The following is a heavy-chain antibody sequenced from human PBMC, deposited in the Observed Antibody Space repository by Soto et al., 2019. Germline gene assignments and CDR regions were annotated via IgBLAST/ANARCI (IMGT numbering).Heavy chain of an antibody. D-gene: IGHD1-1*01. V-gene: IGHV4-39*01. Sequence: QLQLQESGPGLVKPSETLSLTCTVSGGSISSSSYYWGWIRQPPGKGLEWIGSIYYSGSTYYNPSLKSRVTISVDTSKRHFSLKLSSVTAADTAVYYCARQPLVPTKPFDYWGQGTLVTVSS. CDR3: ARQPLVPTKPFDY. CDR2: IYYSGST. CDR1: GGSISSSSYY. J-gene: IGHJ4*02.